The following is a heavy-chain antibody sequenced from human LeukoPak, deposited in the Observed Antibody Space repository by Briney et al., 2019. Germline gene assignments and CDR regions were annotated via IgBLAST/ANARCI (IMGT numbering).Heavy chain of an antibody. Sequence: GGSLRLSCAASGFTFSSYSMNWVRQAPGKGLEWVSSISSSSSYIYYADSVKGRFTISRDNAKNSLYLQMNSLRAEDTAVYYCAKDSGIVVVPAARFDPWGQGTLVTVSS. CDR3: AKDSGIVVVPAARFDP. V-gene: IGHV3-21*04. D-gene: IGHD2-2*01. CDR1: GFTFSSYS. J-gene: IGHJ5*02. CDR2: ISSSSSYI.